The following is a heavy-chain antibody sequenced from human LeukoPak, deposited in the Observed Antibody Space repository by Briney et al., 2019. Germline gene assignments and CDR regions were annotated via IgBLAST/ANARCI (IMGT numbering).Heavy chain of an antibody. D-gene: IGHD3-22*01. V-gene: IGHV3-9*01. J-gene: IGHJ4*02. Sequence: PGGSLRLSCAASGFTFDDYAMHWVRQAPGKGLEWVSGISWNSGSIGYADSVKGRFTISRDSAKNSLYLQMNSLRAEDTALYYCAKDSSTKYYYDSSGYSSNFDYWGQGTLVTVSS. CDR3: AKDSSTKYYYDSSGYSSNFDY. CDR2: ISWNSGSI. CDR1: GFTFDDYA.